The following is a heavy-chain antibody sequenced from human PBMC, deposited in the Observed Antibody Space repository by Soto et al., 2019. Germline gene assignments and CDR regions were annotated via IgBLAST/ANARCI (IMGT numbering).Heavy chain of an antibody. D-gene: IGHD2-2*03. CDR2: ISGSGGST. Sequence: GGSLRLSCAASGFTFSSYAMSWVRQAPGKGLEWVSAISGSGGSTYYADSVKGRFTISRDNSKNTLYLQMNSLRAEDTAVYYCAKVGYCSSTSCRKDYYYGMDVWGQGTTVTDS. V-gene: IGHV3-23*01. J-gene: IGHJ6*02. CDR1: GFTFSSYA. CDR3: AKVGYCSSTSCRKDYYYGMDV.